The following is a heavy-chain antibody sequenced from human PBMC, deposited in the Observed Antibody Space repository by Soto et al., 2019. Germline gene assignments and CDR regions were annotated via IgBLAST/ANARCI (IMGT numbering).Heavy chain of an antibody. CDR1: AGSLSNYY. CDR3: ARGGRGSGLYFLYYFGY. CDR2: IYHTGST. D-gene: IGHD6-19*01. V-gene: IGHV4-59*01. J-gene: IGHJ4*02. Sequence: SETLSLTCSVSAGSLSNYYWTWIRQSPGKGLEWIGEIYHTGSTKYNPSLKSRVTISLDTSKNQFSLNLSSVTPADTAVYYCARGGRGSGLYFLYYFGYWGQGTLVTVSS.